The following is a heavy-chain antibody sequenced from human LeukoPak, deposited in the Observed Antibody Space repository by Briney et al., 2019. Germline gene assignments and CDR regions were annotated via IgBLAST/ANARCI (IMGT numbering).Heavy chain of an antibody. V-gene: IGHV4-59*08. CDR2: IYYSGST. J-gene: IGHJ4*02. CDR3: ARHYPYGSGSYSPFYFDY. D-gene: IGHD3-10*01. Sequence: SETLSLTCTVSGDSISSYYWSWTRQPPGKALEGIGYIYYSGSTNYNPSLKSRVTISVDTSKNQFSLKLSSVTAADTGVYYCARHYPYGSGSYSPFYFDYWGQGTLVTVSS. CDR1: GDSISSYY.